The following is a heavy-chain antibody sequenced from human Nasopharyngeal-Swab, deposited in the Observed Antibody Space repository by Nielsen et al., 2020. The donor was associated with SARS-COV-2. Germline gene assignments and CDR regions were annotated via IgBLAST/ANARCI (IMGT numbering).Heavy chain of an antibody. CDR2: ISSDGSGK. V-gene: IGHV3-30*03. D-gene: IGHD1-26*01. CDR3: ARTDRGGSYFSQYYYYMDV. Sequence: VRQAPGKGLEWVAVISSDGSGKFYADSVKGRFSISRDTSRSAVYLQMNSLRAEDTALYYCARTDRGGSYFSQYYYYMDVWGTGTTVTVSS. J-gene: IGHJ6*03.